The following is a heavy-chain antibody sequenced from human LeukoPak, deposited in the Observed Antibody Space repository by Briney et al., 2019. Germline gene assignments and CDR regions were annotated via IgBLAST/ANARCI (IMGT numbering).Heavy chain of an antibody. Sequence: GGSLRLSCAASGFTFSSYWMSWVRQAPGRGLEYVSGISSDGGSTFYANSVNGRFTISRDNSETTLYLQVDSLRTDDMAVYYCARSNDFWSGYLDVWGKGTTVIVSS. V-gene: IGHV3-64*01. CDR1: GFTFSSYW. J-gene: IGHJ6*04. D-gene: IGHD3-3*01. CDR3: ARSNDFWSGYLDV. CDR2: ISSDGGST.